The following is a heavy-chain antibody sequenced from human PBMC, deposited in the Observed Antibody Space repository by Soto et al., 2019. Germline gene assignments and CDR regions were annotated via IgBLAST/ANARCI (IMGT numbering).Heavy chain of an antibody. V-gene: IGHV3-21*01. Sequence: KPGGSLRLSCAASGFTFSSYSMNWVRQAPGKGLEWVSSISSSSSYIYYADSVKGRFTISRDNAKNSLYLQMNSLRAEDTAAYYCARGRIVVVPAAIYYYYGMDVWGQGTTVTVSS. CDR2: ISSSSSYI. D-gene: IGHD2-2*01. CDR1: GFTFSSYS. CDR3: ARGRIVVVPAAIYYYYGMDV. J-gene: IGHJ6*02.